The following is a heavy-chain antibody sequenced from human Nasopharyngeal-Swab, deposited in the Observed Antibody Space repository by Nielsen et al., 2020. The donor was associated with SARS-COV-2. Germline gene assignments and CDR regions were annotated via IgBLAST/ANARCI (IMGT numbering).Heavy chain of an antibody. CDR3: VRGLWFGELLGSGY. CDR1: GFTFSSYG. D-gene: IGHD3-10*01. CDR2: IWYDGSNK. Sequence: GGSLRLSCAASGFTFSSYGMHWVRQAPGKGLEWVAVIWYDGSNKYYADSVKGRFTISRDNSKNTLYLQMNSLRAEDTAVYYCVRGLWFGELLGSGYWGQGTLGTVS. J-gene: IGHJ4*02. V-gene: IGHV3-33*01.